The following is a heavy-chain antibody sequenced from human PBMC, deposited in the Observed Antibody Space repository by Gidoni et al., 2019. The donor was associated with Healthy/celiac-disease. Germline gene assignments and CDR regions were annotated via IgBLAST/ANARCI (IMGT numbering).Heavy chain of an antibody. CDR1: GASLSGYY. J-gene: IGHJ4*02. D-gene: IGHD2-2*01. V-gene: IGHV4-34*01. Sequence: QVQLPQLAVGLFKPSETLSLTCAVYGASLSGYYWSWIRQHPGKGLEWIGEINHSGSTNYNPSLKSRVTISVDTSKNQFSLKLSSVTAADTAVYYCARAYHADIVVVPAAKLFDYWGQGTLVTVSS. CDR2: INHSGST. CDR3: ARAYHADIVVVPAAKLFDY.